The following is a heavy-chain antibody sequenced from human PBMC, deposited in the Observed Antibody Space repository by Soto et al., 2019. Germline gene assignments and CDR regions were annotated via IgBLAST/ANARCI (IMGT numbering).Heavy chain of an antibody. CDR2: ISYDGSNK. D-gene: IGHD3-3*01. V-gene: IGHV3-30*18. J-gene: IGHJ4*02. CDR3: AKDIRFLEWLSAIDY. Sequence: QVQLVESGGGVVQPGRSLRLSCAASGFTFSSYGMHWVRQAPGKWLEWVAVISYDGSNKYYADSVKGRFTISRDNSKNTLYLQMNSLRAEDTAVYYCAKDIRFLEWLSAIDYWGQGTLVTVSS. CDR1: GFTFSSYG.